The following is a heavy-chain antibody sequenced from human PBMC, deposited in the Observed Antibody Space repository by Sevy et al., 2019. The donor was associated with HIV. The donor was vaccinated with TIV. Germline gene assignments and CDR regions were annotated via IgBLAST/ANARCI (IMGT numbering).Heavy chain of an antibody. CDR2: LSFGCGRI. V-gene: IGHV3-23*01. Sequence: GGSLRLSCVASGFNFNIYSMSWVRQAPGKGLEWVSTLSFGCGRINHADSVQGRFTMSRDDSKKTVYLEMNSLRAEDTAGYYWARGGVTRPHDHWGQGTLVTVSS. CDR3: ARGGVTRPHDH. D-gene: IGHD3-10*01. J-gene: IGHJ4*02. CDR1: GFNFNIYS.